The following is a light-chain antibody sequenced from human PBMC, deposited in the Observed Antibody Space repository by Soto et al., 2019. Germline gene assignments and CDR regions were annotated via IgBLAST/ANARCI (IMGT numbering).Light chain of an antibody. J-gene: IGKJ2*01. CDR3: MQALQTRYT. CDR2: LGS. V-gene: IGKV2-28*01. Sequence: DLVMTQSPLSLPVTPGEPASISCRSSQSLLHSNGYNYLDWYLQKPGQSPQLLIYLGSNRASGVPDRFSGSGSGTEFTLKISRVEAEDVGVYYCMQALQTRYTFGQGTKLEIK. CDR1: QSLLHSNGYNY.